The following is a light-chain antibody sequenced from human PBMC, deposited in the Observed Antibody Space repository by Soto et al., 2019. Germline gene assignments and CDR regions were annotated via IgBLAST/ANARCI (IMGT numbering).Light chain of an antibody. CDR2: DVS. J-gene: IGLJ1*01. CDR3: SSYRSSNTRFV. Sequence: QSMLTQPASVSGSPGQSITFSCTGTTSDIGGYYLVSWYQQHPGKAHKLMIYDVSNRPSGVSNRFSGFKSGNTASLTISGLQAEDEADYYCSSYRSSNTRFVFGTGTKVTVL. V-gene: IGLV2-14*01. CDR1: TSDIGGYYL.